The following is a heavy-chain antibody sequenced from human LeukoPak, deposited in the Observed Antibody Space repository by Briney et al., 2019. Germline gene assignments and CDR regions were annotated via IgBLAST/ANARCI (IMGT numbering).Heavy chain of an antibody. D-gene: IGHD5-18*01. V-gene: IGHV4-59*01. CDR1: GDSISSYY. Sequence: SETLSLTCTVSGDSISSYYWGWIRQPPGEGLEWIGYIYYGGSTNYNPSLKSRVTISADTSKNHSSLKLSSVTAADTAVYYCARALGYSYGYYFDYWGQGTLLTASS. CDR3: ARALGYSYGYYFDY. CDR2: IYYGGST. J-gene: IGHJ4*02.